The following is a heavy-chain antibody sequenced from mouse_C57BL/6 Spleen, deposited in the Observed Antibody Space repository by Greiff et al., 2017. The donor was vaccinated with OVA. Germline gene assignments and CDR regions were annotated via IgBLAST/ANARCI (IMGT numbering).Heavy chain of an antibody. CDR3: ARGIITTVPMDY. J-gene: IGHJ4*01. CDR1: GYTFTSYW. D-gene: IGHD1-1*01. Sequence: QVQLQQPGAELVKPGASVKLSCKASGYTFTSYWMHWVKQRPGRGLEWIGRIDPNSGGTKYNEKFKSKATLTVDTSSSTAYMQLSSLTSEDSAIYFCARGIITTVPMDYWGQGTSVTVSS. V-gene: IGHV1-62-3*01. CDR2: IDPNSGGT.